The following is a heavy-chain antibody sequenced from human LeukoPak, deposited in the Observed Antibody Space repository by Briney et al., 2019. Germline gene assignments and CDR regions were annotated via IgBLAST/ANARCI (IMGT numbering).Heavy chain of an antibody. V-gene: IGHV3-23*01. CDR3: ANLKYSGYDQSY. CDR1: GFTFSSYA. D-gene: IGHD5-12*01. Sequence: GGSLRLSCAASGFTFSSYAMSWVRQAPGKGLEWVSAISGSGGSTYCADSVKGRFTISRDNSKNTLYLQMNSLRAEDTAVYYCANLKYSGYDQSYWGQGTLVTVSS. CDR2: ISGSGGST. J-gene: IGHJ4*02.